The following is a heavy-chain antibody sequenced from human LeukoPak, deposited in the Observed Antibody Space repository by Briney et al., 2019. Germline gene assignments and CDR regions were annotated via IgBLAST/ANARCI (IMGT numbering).Heavy chain of an antibody. CDR3: ARSGDSIDY. Sequence: SETLSLTCTVSGGSISSGGYSWSWIRQHPGKGLEWIGYIYYSGSTYYNPSLKSRVTISVDTSKNQFSLKLSSVTAADTAVYYCARSGDSIDYWGQGTLVTVSS. CDR1: GGSISSGGYS. V-gene: IGHV4-31*03. J-gene: IGHJ4*02. CDR2: IYYSGST. D-gene: IGHD2-21*02.